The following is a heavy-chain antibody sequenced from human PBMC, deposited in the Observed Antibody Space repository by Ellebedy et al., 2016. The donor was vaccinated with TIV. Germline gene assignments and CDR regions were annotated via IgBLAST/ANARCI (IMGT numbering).Heavy chain of an antibody. V-gene: IGHV3-30*02. J-gene: IGHJ4*02. D-gene: IGHD4-17*01. Sequence: GESLKISCAASGFTFSSYGMHWVRQAPGKGLEWVAFIRYDGSNKYYADSVKGRFTISRDNSKNTLYLQMNSLRAEDTAVYYCEVGNDYGDGGGDYWGQGTLVTVSS. CDR1: GFTFSSYG. CDR3: EVGNDYGDGGGDY. CDR2: IRYDGSNK.